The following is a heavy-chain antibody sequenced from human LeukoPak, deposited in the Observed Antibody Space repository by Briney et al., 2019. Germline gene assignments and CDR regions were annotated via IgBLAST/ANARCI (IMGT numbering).Heavy chain of an antibody. J-gene: IGHJ6*03. D-gene: IGHD2-2*02. CDR2: ISPSGGST. Sequence: ASVKVSCKAFGYTFTSNYMHWVRQAPGQGPEWMGVISPSGGSTTYAQKFQGRVTLTRDMSTSTAYMELSRLRSDDTAVYYCARAGDNIVVVPAAIPSYYYYYMDVWGKGTTVTISS. CDR3: ARAGDNIVVVPAAIPSYYYYYMDV. CDR1: GYTFTSNY. V-gene: IGHV1-46*01.